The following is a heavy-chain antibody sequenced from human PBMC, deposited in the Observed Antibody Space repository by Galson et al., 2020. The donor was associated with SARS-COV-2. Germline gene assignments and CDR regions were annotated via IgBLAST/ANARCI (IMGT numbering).Heavy chain of an antibody. V-gene: IGHV3-30*04. CDR3: ARDSQYYDFWSGYYTNPGYYYYYYMDV. D-gene: IGHD3-3*01. CDR1: GFTFSSYA. Sequence: GESLRLSCAASGFTFSSYAMHWVRQAPGKGLEWVAVISYDGSNKYYADSVKGRFTISRDNSKNTLYLQMNSLRAEDTAVYYCARDSQYYDFWSGYYTNPGYYYYYYMDVWGKGTTVTVSS. J-gene: IGHJ6*03. CDR2: ISYDGSNK.